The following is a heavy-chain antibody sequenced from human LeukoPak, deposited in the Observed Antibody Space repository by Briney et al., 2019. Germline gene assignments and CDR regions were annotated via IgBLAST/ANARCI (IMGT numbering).Heavy chain of an antibody. CDR1: GFTFSSYG. CDR2: ISGSGGST. J-gene: IGHJ4*02. Sequence: GGSLRLSCAASGFTFSSYGMSWVRQAPGKGLEWVSAISGSGGSTYYADSVKGRFTISRDNSKNTLYLQMNSLRAEDTAVYYCAKAKDYDILTGYCDYWGQGTLVTVSS. V-gene: IGHV3-23*01. CDR3: AKAKDYDILTGYCDY. D-gene: IGHD3-9*01.